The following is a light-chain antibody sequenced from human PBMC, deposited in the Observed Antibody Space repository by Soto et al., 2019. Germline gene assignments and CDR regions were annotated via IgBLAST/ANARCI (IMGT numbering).Light chain of an antibody. CDR2: AAS. CDR1: QSVSNN. V-gene: IGKV3-15*01. J-gene: IGKJ4*01. Sequence: EIVMTQSPATLSVSPGERATLSCRASQSVSNNLAWYQQKPGQAPRVLIYAASTRATGIPARFSGSGSGTDFTLTISSLQSEDYAVYFCQQYDDWLRLTFGGGTKVEIK. CDR3: QQYDDWLRLT.